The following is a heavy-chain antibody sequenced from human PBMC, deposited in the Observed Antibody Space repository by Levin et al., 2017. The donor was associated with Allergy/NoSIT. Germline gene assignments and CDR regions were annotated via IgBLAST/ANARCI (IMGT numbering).Heavy chain of an antibody. CDR3: ARRGAQSRHWFDP. CDR1: GYTFTSYW. J-gene: IGHJ5*02. V-gene: IGHV5-51*01. D-gene: IGHD3-16*01. CDR2: IYPDDSDT. Sequence: LGESLKISCQGSGYTFTSYWIAWVRQMPGKGLEWMGIIYPDDSDTRYSPAFQGQVTISADKSIGTAYLQWSSLKASDTAIYYCARRGAQSRHWFDPWGQGTLVTVSS.